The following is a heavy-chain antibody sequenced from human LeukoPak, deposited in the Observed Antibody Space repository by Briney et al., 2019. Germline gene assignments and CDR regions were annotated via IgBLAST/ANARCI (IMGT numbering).Heavy chain of an antibody. D-gene: IGHD1/OR15-1a*01. Sequence: ASVKVSCKASGYTFTSYDINWVRQATGQGLEWMGGIIPIFGTANYAQKFQGRVTITADESTSTAYMELSSLRSEDTAVYYCARTLITGTPAPFDYWGQGTLVTVSS. J-gene: IGHJ4*02. CDR1: GYTFTSYD. CDR3: ARTLITGTPAPFDY. CDR2: IIPIFGTA. V-gene: IGHV1-69*13.